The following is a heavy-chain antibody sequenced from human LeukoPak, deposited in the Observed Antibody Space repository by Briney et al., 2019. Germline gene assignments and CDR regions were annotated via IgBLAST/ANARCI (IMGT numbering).Heavy chain of an antibody. D-gene: IGHD2-2*01. Sequence: PSETLSLTCTVSGGSISSYYWSWIRQPPGKGLEWIGYIYYSGSTNYNPSLKSRVTISVDTSKNQFSLKLSSVTAADTAVYYCAREGGGYCTSTSCFTPYNWFDPWGQGTLVTVSS. CDR1: GGSISSYY. V-gene: IGHV4-59*01. CDR2: IYYSGST. CDR3: AREGGGYCTSTSCFTPYNWFDP. J-gene: IGHJ5*02.